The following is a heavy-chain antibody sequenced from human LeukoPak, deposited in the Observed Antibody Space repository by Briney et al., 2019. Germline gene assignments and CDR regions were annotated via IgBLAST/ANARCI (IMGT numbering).Heavy chain of an antibody. CDR2: IIPIFGTA. Sequence: ASVKVSCKASGGTFSSYAISWVRQAPGQGLEWMGGIIPIFGTANYAQKFQGRVTITTDESTSTAYMELSSLRSEDTAVYYCASHASLGWGADAFDIWGQGTMVTVSS. D-gene: IGHD2-21*01. CDR1: GGTFSSYA. CDR3: ASHASLGWGADAFDI. J-gene: IGHJ3*02. V-gene: IGHV1-69*05.